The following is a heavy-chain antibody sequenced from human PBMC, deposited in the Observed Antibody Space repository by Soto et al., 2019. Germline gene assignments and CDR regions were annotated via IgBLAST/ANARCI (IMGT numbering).Heavy chain of an antibody. CDR1: GYTFTTYG. D-gene: IGHD6-6*01. J-gene: IGHJ4*02. Sequence: GASVKVSCKASGYTFTTYGISWSRQAPGQGLEWMGWISAYNGHTNYAPKFQGRVTMTTDTSTTTAYMDLRSLRSDDTAVYYCARDGFYISSLNDYWGQGTLVTVSS. CDR3: ARDGFYISSLNDY. V-gene: IGHV1-18*01. CDR2: ISAYNGHT.